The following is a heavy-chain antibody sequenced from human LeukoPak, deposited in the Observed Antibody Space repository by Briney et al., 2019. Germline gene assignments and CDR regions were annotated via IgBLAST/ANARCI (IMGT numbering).Heavy chain of an antibody. D-gene: IGHD3-10*01. V-gene: IGHV1-46*01. CDR3: ARAVRQSGGFDY. Sequence: GASVKGYCKATGYTFTSYYMYWLRHAPGQGLEWMGIINPSGGTSSYAQKFQGRVTMARDTSTSTVYMELSSLRSEDTAVYYCARAVRQSGGFDYWGQGTLVTVSS. CDR1: GYTFTSYY. CDR2: INPSGGTS. J-gene: IGHJ4*02.